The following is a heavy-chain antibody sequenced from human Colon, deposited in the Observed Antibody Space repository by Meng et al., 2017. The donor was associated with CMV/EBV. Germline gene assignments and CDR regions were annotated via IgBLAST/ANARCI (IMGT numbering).Heavy chain of an antibody. Sequence: GESLKISCEASGFTFSSTPMNWVRQAPGKGLEWVSSISGSGGDKFYADSVRGRFTISRDNFKDTVYLEMNGLGAEDTAVYYCTKGVSGPLYYFDHWGQGMQVTVSS. CDR2: ISGSGGDK. D-gene: IGHD2-15*01. J-gene: IGHJ4*02. CDR3: TKGVSGPLYYFDH. V-gene: IGHV3-23*01. CDR1: GFTFSSTP.